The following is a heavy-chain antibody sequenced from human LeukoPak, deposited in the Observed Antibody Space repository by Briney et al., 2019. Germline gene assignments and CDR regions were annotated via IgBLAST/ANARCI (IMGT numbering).Heavy chain of an antibody. CDR3: ARRLIRNDAFDI. CDR2: INPDGGDT. J-gene: IGHJ3*02. D-gene: IGHD2-8*01. Sequence: GASVKVSCKASGYTFTGYYMHWVRQAPGQGLEWMGWINPDGGDTNYAQKFQGRVTMTRDTSISTAYMELSRLRSDDTAVYYCARRLIRNDAFDIWGQGTMVTVSS. CDR1: GYTFTGYY. V-gene: IGHV1-2*02.